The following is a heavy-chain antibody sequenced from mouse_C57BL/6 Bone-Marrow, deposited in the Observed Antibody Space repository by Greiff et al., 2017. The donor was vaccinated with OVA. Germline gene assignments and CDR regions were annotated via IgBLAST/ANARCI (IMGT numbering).Heavy chain of an antibody. CDR3: ARWGRCPWYFDV. CDR1: GYTFTDYY. D-gene: IGHD6-1*01. V-gene: IGHV1-19*01. CDR2: INPYNGGT. J-gene: IGHJ1*03. Sequence: EVQLQQSGPVLVKPGASVKMSCKASGYTFTDYYMNWVKQSHGKSLEWIGVINPYNGGTSYNQKFKGKATLTVDKSSSPAYMELNSLTSEDSAVYYCARWGRCPWYFDVWGTGTTVTVSS.